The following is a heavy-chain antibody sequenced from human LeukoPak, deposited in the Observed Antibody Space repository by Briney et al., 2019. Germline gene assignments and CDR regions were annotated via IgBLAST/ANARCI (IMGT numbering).Heavy chain of an antibody. CDR2: INSDGSST. CDR1: GFTFSSYW. D-gene: IGHD3-3*01. V-gene: IGHV3-74*01. CDR3: ARDLFGEGAWPSYYFDY. Sequence: GGSLRLFCAASGFTFSSYWMHWVRQAPGKGLVWVSRINSDGSSTSYADSVKGRFTISRDNAKNTLYLQMNSLRAEDTAVYYCARDLFGEGAWPSYYFDYWGQGTLVTVSS. J-gene: IGHJ4*02.